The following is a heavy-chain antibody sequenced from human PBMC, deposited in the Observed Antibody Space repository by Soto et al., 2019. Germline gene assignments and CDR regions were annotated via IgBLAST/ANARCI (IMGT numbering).Heavy chain of an antibody. V-gene: IGHV1-69*08. D-gene: IGHD2-15*01. J-gene: IGHJ4*02. Sequence: QVQLVQSGAEVKKPGSSVKVSCKASGGTFSSYTISWVRQAPGQGLEWMGRIIPILGIANYAQKFQGRVTITADKSTSTAYMELSSLRSEDTAVYYCARDSGYCSGGSCHREGPIDYLRQGTLVTVSS. CDR2: IIPILGIA. CDR3: ARDSGYCSGGSCHREGPIDY. CDR1: GGTFSSYT.